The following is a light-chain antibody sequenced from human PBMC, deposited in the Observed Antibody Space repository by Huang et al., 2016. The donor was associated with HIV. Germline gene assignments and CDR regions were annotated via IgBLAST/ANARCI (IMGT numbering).Light chain of an antibody. CDR1: QDISNY. CDR2: DAS. CDR3: QQYDKLPPLT. J-gene: IGKJ4*01. V-gene: IGKV1-33*01. Sequence: DIPMTQSPSSLSASVGDRVTITCQASQDISNYLNWYQQKPGKAPKLLIYDASNLETGVPSRFSESGSGTDFTFAISSLQPEDIATYYCQQYDKLPPLTFGGGTKVEIK.